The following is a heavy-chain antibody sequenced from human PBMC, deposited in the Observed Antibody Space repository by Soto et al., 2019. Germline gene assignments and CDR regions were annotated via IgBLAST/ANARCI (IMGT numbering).Heavy chain of an antibody. CDR2: IPWRGRIV. D-gene: IGHD3-10*01. V-gene: IGHV3-30*18. CDR1: GFTFSSFG. CDR3: AKSRVPTAARDYYLDS. J-gene: IGHJ4*02. Sequence: QVQLVESGGGVVQPGRSLRLSCAASGFTFSSFGMFWARQAPGKGLEWVALIPWRGRIVYYADSVKGRFTISRDNSKNTLYLQMDSLGVEDTAVYYCAKSRVPTAARDYYLDSWGQGTLVTVSS.